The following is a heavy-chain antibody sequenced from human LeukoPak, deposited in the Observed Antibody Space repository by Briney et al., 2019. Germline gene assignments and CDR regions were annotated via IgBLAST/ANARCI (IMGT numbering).Heavy chain of an antibody. CDR1: GGSISNYD. D-gene: IGHD6-13*01. CDR2: IYYSGST. Sequence: SETLSLTCTVAGGSISNYDRSWTRQPPWKGLEWIEYIYYSGSTNYNPSLKSRVTISVDTSKNQFSLKLSSVTAADTAVYYCARGPSGYSSSWYLGGAFDIWGQGTMVTVSS. J-gene: IGHJ3*02. CDR3: ARGPSGYSSSWYLGGAFDI. V-gene: IGHV4-59*01.